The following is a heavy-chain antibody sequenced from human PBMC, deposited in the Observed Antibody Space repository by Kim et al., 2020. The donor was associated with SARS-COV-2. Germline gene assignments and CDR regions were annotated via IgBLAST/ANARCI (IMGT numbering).Heavy chain of an antibody. CDR1: GFTFSSCS. Sequence: GGSLRLSCAASGFTFSSCSMNWVRQAPGKGLEWVSSISSSSSYIYYADSVKGRFTISRDNAKNSLYLQMNSLRAEDTAVYYCARDPRSWYYDNRFDPWGQGTLVTVSS. CDR3: ARDPRSWYYDNRFDP. CDR2: ISSSSSYI. D-gene: IGHD3-22*01. J-gene: IGHJ5*02. V-gene: IGHV3-21*01.